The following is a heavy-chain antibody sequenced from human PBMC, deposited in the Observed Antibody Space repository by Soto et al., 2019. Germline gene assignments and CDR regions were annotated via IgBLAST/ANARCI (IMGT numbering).Heavy chain of an antibody. CDR2: ISYDGSNK. CDR3: AKDELWFGESYYFDY. CDR1: GFTFSSYG. Sequence: QVQLVESGGGVVQPGRSLRLSCAASGFTFSSYGMHWVRQAPGKGLEWVAVISYDGSNKYYADSVKGRFTISRDNSKNTLYLQMNSLRAEDTAVYYCAKDELWFGESYYFDYWGQGTLVTVSS. D-gene: IGHD3-10*01. J-gene: IGHJ4*02. V-gene: IGHV3-30*18.